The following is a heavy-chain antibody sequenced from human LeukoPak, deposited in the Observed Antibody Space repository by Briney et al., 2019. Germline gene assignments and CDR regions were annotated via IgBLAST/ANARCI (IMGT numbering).Heavy chain of an antibody. V-gene: IGHV4-38-2*02. CDR2: LYHRGNS. Sequence: SETLSLTCSVSGYSITRGYYWGWIRQFPGKGLEWIGSLYHRGNSFYNLSLKSRVTMSVDTSKNQFSLKLSSVTAADTAVYYCTRDRGDGFNYNAFDIWGQGTMITVSS. D-gene: IGHD5-24*01. J-gene: IGHJ3*02. CDR3: TRDRGDGFNYNAFDI. CDR1: GYSITRGYY.